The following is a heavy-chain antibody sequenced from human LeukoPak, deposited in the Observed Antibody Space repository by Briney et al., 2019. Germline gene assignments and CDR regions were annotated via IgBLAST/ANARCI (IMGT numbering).Heavy chain of an antibody. CDR2: IYPGDSHT. CDR1: GYTFTNYW. D-gene: IGHD2-8*02. V-gene: IGHV5-51*01. CDR3: ARRPYTSSCTVSTCYRWYDP. Sequence: GESLKISCRGSGYTFTNYWIGWVRQLPGKGLEWMGVIYPGDSHTKYSPSFEGQVTISADKSISTVYLQWSSLKASDSAMYYCARRPYTSSCTVSTCYRWYDPWGQGTLVTVSS. J-gene: IGHJ5*02.